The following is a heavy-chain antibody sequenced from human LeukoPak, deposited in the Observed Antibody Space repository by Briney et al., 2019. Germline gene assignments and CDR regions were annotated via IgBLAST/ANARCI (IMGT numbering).Heavy chain of an antibody. CDR2: IYYRGST. V-gene: IGHV4-30-4*01. D-gene: IGHD2-15*01. Sequence: PSETLSLTCTVSGGSISSGDYYWSWIRQPPGKGLEWIGYIYYRGSTYYNPSLKSRVTISVDTSKNQFSLKLSSVTAADTAMYYCARGCSGGSCYSEPLDPWGQGTLVTVSS. CDR1: GGSISSGDYY. J-gene: IGHJ5*02. CDR3: ARGCSGGSCYSEPLDP.